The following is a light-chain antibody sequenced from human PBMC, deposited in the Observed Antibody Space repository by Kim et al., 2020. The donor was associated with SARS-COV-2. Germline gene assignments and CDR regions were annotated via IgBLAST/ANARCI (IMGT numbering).Light chain of an antibody. CDR3: QAWGSGMGV. CDR1: SGHSRYA. J-gene: IGLJ3*02. Sequence: ASGKRTRTLSSGHSRYAIAWHQQQPEKGPRYLMKLDSDGSHSKGDGIPNRFSGSSSGAGRYLSISSLQSDDEADYYCQAWGSGMGVFGGGTQLTVL. V-gene: IGLV4-69*01. CDR2: LDSDGSH.